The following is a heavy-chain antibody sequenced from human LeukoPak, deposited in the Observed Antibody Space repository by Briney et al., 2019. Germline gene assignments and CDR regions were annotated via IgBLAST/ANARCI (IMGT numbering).Heavy chain of an antibody. CDR2: IIPIFGTA. Sequence: ASVKVSCKASGYTFTGYYMHWVRQAPGQGLEWMGGIIPIFGTANYAQKFQGRVTITTDESTSTAYMELSSLRSEDTAVYYCARGIAAAGYYYYYYYMDVWGKGTTVTVSS. CDR1: GYTFTGYY. J-gene: IGHJ6*03. D-gene: IGHD6-13*01. CDR3: ARGIAAAGYYYYYYYMDV. V-gene: IGHV1-69*05.